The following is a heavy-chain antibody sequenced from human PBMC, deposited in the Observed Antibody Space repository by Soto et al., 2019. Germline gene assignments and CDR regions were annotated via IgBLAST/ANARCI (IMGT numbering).Heavy chain of an antibody. CDR1: CGSFSDFY. J-gene: IGHJ5*02. V-gene: IGHV4-34*01. CDR3: ASDVIVLWFGKAHPNWSGP. D-gene: IGHD3-10*01. CDR2: INHSGST. Sequence: SETLSLTCAVYCGSFSDFYWSWIRQPPGKGLEWIGEINHSGSTNYNPSLNSRVTISADTSKNQFSLKLSSVTAADTAIYYCASDVIVLWFGKAHPNWSGPWGQGTLVTVSS.